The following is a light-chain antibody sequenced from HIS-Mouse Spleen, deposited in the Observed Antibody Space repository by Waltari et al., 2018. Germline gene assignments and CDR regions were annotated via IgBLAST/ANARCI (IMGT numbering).Light chain of an antibody. CDR3: QQYYSTPP. V-gene: IGKV4-1*01. CDR1: QSVVYSSNNKNY. CDR2: WAS. Sequence: DIVMTQSPDSLAVSLGERATINCKSSQSVVYSSNNKNYLAWYQQKPGHPPKLLIYWASTREAGVPDRCSGSGSGTDFTLTISSLQAEDVAVYYCQQYYSTPPFGGGTKVEIK. J-gene: IGKJ4*01.